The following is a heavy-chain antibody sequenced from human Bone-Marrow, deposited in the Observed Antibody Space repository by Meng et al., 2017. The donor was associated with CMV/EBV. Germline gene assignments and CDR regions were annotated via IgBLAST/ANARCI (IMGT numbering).Heavy chain of an antibody. CDR1: FTAYY. CDR2: INSNNGDT. Sequence: FTAYYRHWVRQAPGQGLEWMGWINSNNGDTNYAQRFQGRVTMTRDTSISTAYMELSRLTSDDTAVYYCARASALYCGGDCYFRGEDYWGQGILVTVSS. V-gene: IGHV1-2*02. CDR3: ARASALYCGGDCYFRGEDY. D-gene: IGHD2-21*01. J-gene: IGHJ4*02.